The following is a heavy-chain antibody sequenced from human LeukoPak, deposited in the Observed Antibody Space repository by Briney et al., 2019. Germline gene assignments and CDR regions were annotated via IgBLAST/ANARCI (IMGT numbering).Heavy chain of an antibody. CDR3: ARFASSGWPSRWFDP. CDR2: IYYSGST. J-gene: IGHJ5*02. Sequence: SETLSLTCTVSGGSISSYYWSWIRQPPGKGLEWIGYIYYSGSTNYNPSLKSRVTIPVDTSKNQFSLKLSSVTAADTAVYYCARFASSGWPSRWFDPWGQGTLVTVSS. CDR1: GGSISSYY. V-gene: IGHV4-59*01. D-gene: IGHD6-19*01.